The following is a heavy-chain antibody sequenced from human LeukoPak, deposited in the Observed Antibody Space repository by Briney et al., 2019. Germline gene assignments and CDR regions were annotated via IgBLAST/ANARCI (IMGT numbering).Heavy chain of an antibody. D-gene: IGHD5-12*01. Sequence: SVKVSCKASGGTFSSYAITWVRQAPGQGLEWMGGIIPMFDTADYAQKLQDRVTITADESTSTAYMELSSLRSEDTAVYYCARCPWLRDGQGAYYFDYWGQGTLVTVSS. CDR2: IIPMFDTA. CDR1: GGTFSSYA. CDR3: ARCPWLRDGQGAYYFDY. J-gene: IGHJ4*02. V-gene: IGHV1-69*13.